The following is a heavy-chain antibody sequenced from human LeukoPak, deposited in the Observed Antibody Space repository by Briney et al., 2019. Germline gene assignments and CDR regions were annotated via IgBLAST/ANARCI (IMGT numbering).Heavy chain of an antibody. J-gene: IGHJ6*02. V-gene: IGHV3-49*04. CDR1: GFSFGDHA. Sequence: RSLRLSCTASGFSFGDHAMTWVRHAPRKGLDWVSFIRSEAYGQTTEYAASVKDRFTISRDNSKGIVYLQMNSLKTEDTAKYYCARGPIYLWIYYGMDVWGQGTTVIVSS. CDR3: ARGPIYLWIYYGMDV. D-gene: IGHD3-9*01. CDR2: IRSEAYGQTT.